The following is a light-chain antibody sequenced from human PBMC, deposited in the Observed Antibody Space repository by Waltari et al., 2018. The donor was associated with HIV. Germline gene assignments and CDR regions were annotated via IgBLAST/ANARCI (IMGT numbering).Light chain of an antibody. V-gene: IGLV2-11*02. J-gene: IGLJ2*01. Sequence: QSALTQLPSVSGAPGQSVTIPCTGINDRGDGIKFISWDQQHPGTEPRLIMKDVKHLCSTIPDRFSGSRSGNTASLSISGLKSEDEALYVCAVYVGVFVFPSLGGGTKLTVL. CDR1: NDRGDGIKF. CDR2: DVK. CDR3: AVYVGVFVFPS.